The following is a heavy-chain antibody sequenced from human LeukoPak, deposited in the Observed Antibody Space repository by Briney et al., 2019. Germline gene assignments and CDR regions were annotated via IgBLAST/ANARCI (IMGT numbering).Heavy chain of an antibody. CDR3: ARTPYCSGGGCYSDAFDI. D-gene: IGHD2-15*01. CDR2: IDWEDDK. J-gene: IGHJ3*02. CDR1: GFSLSTTGMR. Sequence: SGPALVKPTQPLTLTCTFSGFSLSTTGMRVSWIRQPPEKALEWLAHIDWEDDKFYITSLKTRLTISKDTSTNQVVLTMTNMDPVDTATYYCARTPYCSGGGCYSDAFDIWGQGTMVTVSS. V-gene: IGHV2-70*04.